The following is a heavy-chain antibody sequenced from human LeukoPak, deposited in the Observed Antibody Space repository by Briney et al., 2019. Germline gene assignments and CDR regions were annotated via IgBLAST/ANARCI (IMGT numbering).Heavy chain of an antibody. J-gene: IGHJ4*02. CDR2: INHSGST. CDR1: GFTVSSNY. V-gene: IGHV4-34*01. CDR3: ARAGLTRWLRLPIDY. Sequence: PGGSLRLSCAASGFTVSSNYMSWIRQPPGKGLEWIGEINHSGSTNYNPSLKSRVTISVDASKNQFSLKLSSVTAADTAVYYCARAGLTRWLRLPIDYWGQGTLVTVSS. D-gene: IGHD5-12*01.